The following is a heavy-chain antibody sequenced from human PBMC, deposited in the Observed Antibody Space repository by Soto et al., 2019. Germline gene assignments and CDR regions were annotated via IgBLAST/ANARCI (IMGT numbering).Heavy chain of an antibody. J-gene: IGHJ5*02. CDR1: GGSISSYY. V-gene: IGHV4-59*01. Sequence: SETLSLTCTVSGGSISSYYWSWIRQPPGKGLEWIGYIYYSGSTNYNPSLKSRVTISVDTSKNQFSLKLSSVTAADTAVYYCARAIRAQLVLGSWFDPWGQGTLVTVSS. CDR2: IYYSGST. CDR3: ARAIRAQLVLGSWFDP. D-gene: IGHD6-13*01.